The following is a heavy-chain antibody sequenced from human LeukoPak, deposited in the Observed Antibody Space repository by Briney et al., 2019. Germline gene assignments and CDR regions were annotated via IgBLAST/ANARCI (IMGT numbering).Heavy chain of an antibody. Sequence: SETLSLTCTVSGGFISSYYWSWIRQPAGKGLEWIGRIYTSGSTNYNPSLKSRVTMSVDTSKNQFSLKLSSVTAADTAVYYCARQGNKDYGGNFSLLDYWGQGTLVTVSS. CDR1: GGFISSYY. J-gene: IGHJ4*02. CDR3: ARQGNKDYGGNFSLLDY. D-gene: IGHD4-23*01. V-gene: IGHV4-4*07. CDR2: IYTSGST.